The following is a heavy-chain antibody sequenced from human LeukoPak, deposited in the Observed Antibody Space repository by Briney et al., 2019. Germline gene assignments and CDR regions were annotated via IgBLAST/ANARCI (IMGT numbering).Heavy chain of an antibody. CDR3: ARRVGYYYTMDV. CDR1: GFTFSDYY. D-gene: IGHD4-17*01. J-gene: IGHJ6*01. Sequence: GGSLRLSCVACGFTFSDYYMSWVRQAPGRGLEWVSYISGSGSDLYYADSVKGRFTISRDNAKNSLFLQMNSLRAGDTAVYYWARRVGYYYTMDVWGQGATGTVS. CDR2: ISGSGSDL. V-gene: IGHV3-11*01.